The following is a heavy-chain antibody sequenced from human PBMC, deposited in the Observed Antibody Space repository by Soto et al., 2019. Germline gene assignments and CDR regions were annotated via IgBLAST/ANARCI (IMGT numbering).Heavy chain of an antibody. V-gene: IGHV4-34*01. CDR2: INHSGST. J-gene: IGHJ6*02. CDR3: ARVAERYCTNGVCYTRRGYYYYGMDV. CDR1: GGSSSGYY. D-gene: IGHD2-8*01. Sequence: SETLSLTCAVYGGSSSGYYWSWIRQPPGKGLEWIGEINHSGSTNYNPSLKSRVTISVDTSKNQFSLKLSSVTAADTAVYYCARVAERYCTNGVCYTRRGYYYYGMDVWGQGTTVTVSS.